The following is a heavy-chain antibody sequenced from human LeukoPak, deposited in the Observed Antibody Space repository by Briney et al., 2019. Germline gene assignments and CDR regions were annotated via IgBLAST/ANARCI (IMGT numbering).Heavy chain of an antibody. CDR3: AREEEDAALGY. V-gene: IGHV4-59*01. D-gene: IGHD2-2*01. Sequence: PSETLSLTCTVSGGSISSYYWSWIRQPPGKGLEWIGYIYYSGSTNYNPSLKSRVTISVDTSKNQFFLKLSSVTAADTAVYYCAREEEDAALGYWGQGTLVTVSS. CDR2: IYYSGST. CDR1: GGSISSYY. J-gene: IGHJ4*02.